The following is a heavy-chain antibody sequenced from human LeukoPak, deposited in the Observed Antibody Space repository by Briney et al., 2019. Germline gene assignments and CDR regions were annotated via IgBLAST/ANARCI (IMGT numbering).Heavy chain of an antibody. CDR1: GGSISSYY. CDR2: IYYSGST. V-gene: IGHV4-59*01. Sequence: SETLSLTCTVSGGSISSYYRRWIRQPPGKGLEWIGYIYYSGSTNYNPSLKSRLTISLDTSKNQFSLNLSSVTAADTAVYYCAREGDKYANWFDTWGQGTLVTVSS. J-gene: IGHJ5*02. CDR3: AREGDKYANWFDT. D-gene: IGHD2-8*01.